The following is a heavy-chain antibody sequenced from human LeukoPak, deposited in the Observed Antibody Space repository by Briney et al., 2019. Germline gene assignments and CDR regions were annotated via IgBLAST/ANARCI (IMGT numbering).Heavy chain of an antibody. CDR3: ARDQSPQYGGFDY. CDR1: GGTFSSYA. J-gene: IGHJ4*02. V-gene: IGHV1-69*05. D-gene: IGHD2-21*01. CDR2: IIPIFGTA. Sequence: SVKVSCKASGGTFSSYAISWVRQAPGQGLEWMGRIIPIFGTANYAQKFQGRATITTDESTSTAYMELSSLRSEDTAVYYCARDQSPQYGGFDYWGQGTLVTVSS.